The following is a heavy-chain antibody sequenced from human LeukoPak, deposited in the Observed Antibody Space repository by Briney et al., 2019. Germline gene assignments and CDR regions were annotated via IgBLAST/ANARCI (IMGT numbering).Heavy chain of an antibody. CDR3: ASLGCSGGSCYWFDP. CDR2: IYYSGST. J-gene: IGHJ5*02. Sequence: TASETLSLTCTVSGGSISSYYWSWIRQPPGKGLEWIGYIYYSGSTNYNPSLKGRVTISVDTSKNQFSLKLSSVTAADTAVYYCASLGCSGGSCYWFDPWGQGTLVTVSS. CDR1: GGSISSYY. D-gene: IGHD2-15*01. V-gene: IGHV4-59*01.